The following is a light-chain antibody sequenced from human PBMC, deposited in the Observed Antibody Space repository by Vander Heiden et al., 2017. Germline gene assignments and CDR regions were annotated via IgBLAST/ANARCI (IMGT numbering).Light chain of an antibody. V-gene: IGLV3-1*01. J-gene: IGLJ2*01. CDR3: QAWDINTYVV. Sequence: YELTQPPSVSVSPGQTASIPCSGDNLGNKYVSWYQQRPGQSPLVVIHQDNKRPSGIPERFSGSNSGNTATLTISGTQAIDVGDYYCQAWDINTYVVFGGGTKLTVL. CDR2: QDN. CDR1: NLGNKY.